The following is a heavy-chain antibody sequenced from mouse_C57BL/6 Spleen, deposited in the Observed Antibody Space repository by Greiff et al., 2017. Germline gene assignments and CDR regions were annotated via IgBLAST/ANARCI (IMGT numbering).Heavy chain of an antibody. CDR3: ARAHYDGYYVFAY. Sequence: DVMLVESEGGLVQPGSSMKLSCTASGFTFSDYYMAWVRQVPEKGLEWVANINYDGSSTYYLDSLKSRFIISRDNAKNILYLQMSSLKSEDTATYYCARAHYDGYYVFAYWGQGTLVTVSA. CDR1: GFTFSDYY. J-gene: IGHJ3*01. CDR2: INYDGSST. D-gene: IGHD2-3*01. V-gene: IGHV5-16*01.